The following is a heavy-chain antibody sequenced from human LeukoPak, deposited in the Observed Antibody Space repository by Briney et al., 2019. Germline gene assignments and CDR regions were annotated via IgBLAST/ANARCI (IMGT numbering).Heavy chain of an antibody. CDR3: ARDYYYGSGSYYKDYYYYYMDV. CDR2: IYYSGST. D-gene: IGHD3-10*01. V-gene: IGHV4-59*01. CDR1: GGSISSYY. Sequence: SETLSLTCTVSGGSISSYYWSWIRQPPGKGLEWIAYIYYSGSTNYNPSLKSRVTISVDTSKNQFSLKLSSVTAADTAVYYCARDYYYGSGSYYKDYYYYYMDVWGKGTTVTISS. J-gene: IGHJ6*03.